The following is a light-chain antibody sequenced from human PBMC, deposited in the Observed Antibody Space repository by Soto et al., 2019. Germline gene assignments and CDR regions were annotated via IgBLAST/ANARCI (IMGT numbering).Light chain of an antibody. CDR1: QSVSSN. CDR3: QQYGSSPIT. Sequence: EVVLTQSPGTLSLSPGEGATLSCRASQSVSSNLAWYQQKPGQAPRLLIYDASNRATGIPARFSGSGSGTDFTLTISRLEPEDFALYYCQQYGSSPITFGQGTRLEIK. J-gene: IGKJ5*01. CDR2: DAS. V-gene: IGKV3-20*01.